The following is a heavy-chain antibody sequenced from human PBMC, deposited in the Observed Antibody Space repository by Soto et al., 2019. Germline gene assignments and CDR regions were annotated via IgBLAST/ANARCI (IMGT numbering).Heavy chain of an antibody. CDR2: IYYSGST. CDR3: AGDWGRDAYFQH. V-gene: IGHV4-31*03. CDR1: GGSISSGGYY. D-gene: IGHD3-16*01. J-gene: IGHJ1*01. Sequence: QVQLQESGPGLVKPSQTLSLTCTFSGGSISSGGYYWSWIRQHPGKGLEWIGYIYYSGSTYYNPCLKSRVTISVDTSKNQFSLKLSSVTAADKAVYYCAGDWGRDAYFQHWGQGTLVTVSS.